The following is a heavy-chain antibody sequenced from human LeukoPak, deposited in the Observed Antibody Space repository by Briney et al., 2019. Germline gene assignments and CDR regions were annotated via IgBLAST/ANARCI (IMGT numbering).Heavy chain of an antibody. D-gene: IGHD3-22*01. CDR3: ARTTYYYDSSGYFY. Sequence: PSETLSLTCAVYGGSFSGYYWSWIRQPPGKGLEWIGEINHSGSTNYNPSLKSRVTISVDTSKNQFSLKLCSVTAADTAVYYCARTTYYYDSSGYFYWGQGTLVTVSS. J-gene: IGHJ4*02. V-gene: IGHV4-34*01. CDR1: GGSFSGYY. CDR2: INHSGST.